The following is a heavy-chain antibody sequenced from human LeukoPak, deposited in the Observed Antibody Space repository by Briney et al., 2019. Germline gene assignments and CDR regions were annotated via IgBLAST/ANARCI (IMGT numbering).Heavy chain of an antibody. CDR1: GFTFSSYS. Sequence: GGSLRLSCAASGFTFSSYSMNWVRQAPGKGLVWVSSISSSSSYIYYADSVKGRFTISRDNAKNSLYLQMNSLRAEDTAVYYCAREGAAAGVMWFDPWGQGTLVTVSS. CDR2: ISSSSSYI. CDR3: AREGAAAGVMWFDP. J-gene: IGHJ5*02. V-gene: IGHV3-21*01. D-gene: IGHD6-13*01.